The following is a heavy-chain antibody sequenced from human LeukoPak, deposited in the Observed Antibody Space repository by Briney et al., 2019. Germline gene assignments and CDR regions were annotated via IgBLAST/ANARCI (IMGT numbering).Heavy chain of an antibody. J-gene: IGHJ6*02. Sequence: GGSLRLSCAASGFTFSSYGMHWVRQAPGKGLEWVAVISYDGSNKYYADSVKGRFTISRDNSKNTLYLQMNSLRAEDTAVYYCEKDFRPITIFGVVSWYYGMDVWGQGTTVTVSS. D-gene: IGHD3-3*01. CDR3: EKDFRPITIFGVVSWYYGMDV. CDR2: ISYDGSNK. CDR1: GFTFSSYG. V-gene: IGHV3-30*18.